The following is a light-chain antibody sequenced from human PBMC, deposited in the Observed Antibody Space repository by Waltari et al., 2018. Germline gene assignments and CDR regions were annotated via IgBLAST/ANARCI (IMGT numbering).Light chain of an antibody. Sequence: DIQMTQSPSSLSASIGDRVTITCRASQGISNYLAWSQQNPGKVPKVLIYAASTLQSGDPSRFSGSGSGTDFTLTISSLQPEDVATYYCQKYNSAPMTFGQGTKVEIK. CDR3: QKYNSAPMT. V-gene: IGKV1-27*01. J-gene: IGKJ1*01. CDR2: AAS. CDR1: QGISNY.